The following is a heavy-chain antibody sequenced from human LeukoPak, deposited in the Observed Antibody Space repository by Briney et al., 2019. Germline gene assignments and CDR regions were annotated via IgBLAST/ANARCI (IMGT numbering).Heavy chain of an antibody. J-gene: IGHJ5*02. V-gene: IGHV4-34*01. D-gene: IGHD3-3*01. Sequence: KPSETLSLTCAVYGGSFSGCYWSWIRQPPGRGLEWIGEINHSGSTNYNPSLKSRVTISVDTSKNQFSLKLSSVTAADTAVYYCARGDFWSGPGSHNWFDPWGQGTLVTVSS. CDR2: INHSGST. CDR3: ARGDFWSGPGSHNWFDP. CDR1: GGSFSGCY.